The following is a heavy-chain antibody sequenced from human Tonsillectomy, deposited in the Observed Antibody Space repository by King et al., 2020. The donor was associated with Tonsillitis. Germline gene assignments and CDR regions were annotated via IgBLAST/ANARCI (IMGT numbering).Heavy chain of an antibody. J-gene: IGHJ3*02. CDR3: ARDCGDSSGYYTLDAFDI. Sequence: QLVQSGAEVKKPGASVKVSCKASGYTFTSYGISWVRQAPGQGLEWMGWISAYNGNTNYAQKLQGRVTMTKNTSTSTAYMELRGLRSDDTAVYYCARDCGDSSGYYTLDAFDIWGQGTMVTVSS. CDR1: GYTFTSYG. D-gene: IGHD3-22*01. CDR2: ISAYNGNT. V-gene: IGHV1-18*04.